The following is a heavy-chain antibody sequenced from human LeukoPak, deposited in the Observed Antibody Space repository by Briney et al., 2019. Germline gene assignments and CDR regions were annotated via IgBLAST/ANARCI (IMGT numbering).Heavy chain of an antibody. CDR1: GFTFSTYS. CDR2: ISSYSSTI. Sequence: GGSLRLSCPASGFTFSTYSMNWVRQAPGKGLEWVSYISSYSSTIYYADSVEGRFTISRDNAKNSLYLQMNSLRDEDTAVYYCASIIMTPYAMDVWGQGTTVTVSS. V-gene: IGHV3-48*02. J-gene: IGHJ6*02. CDR3: ASIIMTPYAMDV. D-gene: IGHD3-16*01.